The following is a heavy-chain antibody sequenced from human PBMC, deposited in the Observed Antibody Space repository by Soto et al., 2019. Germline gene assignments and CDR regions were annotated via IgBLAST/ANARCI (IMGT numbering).Heavy chain of an antibody. CDR1: GFTFDDYA. V-gene: IGHV3-43D*03. D-gene: IGHD3-10*01. J-gene: IGHJ4*02. Sequence: GGSLRLSCAASGFTFDDYAMHGVRQAPGKGLEWVSLISWDGGSTYYADSVKGRFTISRDNSKNSLYLQMNSLRAEDTALYYCAKDRGRIWFGELFHWGQGTLVTVSS. CDR3: AKDRGRIWFGELFH. CDR2: ISWDGGST.